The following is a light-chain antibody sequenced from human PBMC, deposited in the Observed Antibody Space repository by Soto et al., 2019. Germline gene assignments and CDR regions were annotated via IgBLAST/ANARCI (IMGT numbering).Light chain of an antibody. J-gene: IGLJ3*02. CDR2: YDS. Sequence: SYELTQPPSVSVAPGKTATITCGGNNIESKSVHWYQQKPGQAPVLIIYYDSDRPSGIPERFSGSNSGNTATLTISRVAAGDEADYYCQVWDTGSAHLVFGGGTKLTVL. CDR3: QVWDTGSAHLV. V-gene: IGLV3-21*04. CDR1: NIESKS.